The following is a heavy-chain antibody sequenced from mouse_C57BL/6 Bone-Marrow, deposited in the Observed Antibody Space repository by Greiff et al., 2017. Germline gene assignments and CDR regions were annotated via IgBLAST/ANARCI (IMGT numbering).Heavy chain of an antibody. J-gene: IGHJ4*01. D-gene: IGHD2-2*01. CDR1: GFTFSSYG. Sequence: EVQLVESGGDLVKPGGSLKLSCAASGFTFSSYGMSWVRQTPDKRLEWVATSSSGGSYTYYPDSVKGRFTISRDNAKNTLYLQMSSLKSEDTAMYYCARRGVTTHYYAMDYWGQGTSVTVSS. V-gene: IGHV5-6*01. CDR3: ARRGVTTHYYAMDY. CDR2: SSSGGSYT.